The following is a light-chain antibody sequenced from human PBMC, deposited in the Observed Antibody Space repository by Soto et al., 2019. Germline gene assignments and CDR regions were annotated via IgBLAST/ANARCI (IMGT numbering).Light chain of an antibody. CDR3: QQYNDYLPYT. V-gene: IGKV1-5*01. J-gene: IGKJ2*01. Sequence: DIQMTQSPSTLSASVGDRITITCRASQSISSSLAWYQQKPGKAPHLLIYEASSLESGVPSRFSGSGSGTEFTLTISSLQPDDFATYYCQQYNDYLPYTFGQGTKLEL. CDR1: QSISSS. CDR2: EAS.